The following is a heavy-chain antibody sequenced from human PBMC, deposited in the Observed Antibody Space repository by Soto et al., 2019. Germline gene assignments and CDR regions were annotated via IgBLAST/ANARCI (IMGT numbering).Heavy chain of an antibody. V-gene: IGHV3-23*01. J-gene: IGHJ4*02. CDR1: GFTFSSYA. D-gene: IGHD5-12*01. Sequence: LRLSCAASGFTFSSYAMSWVRQAPGKGLEWVSAISGSGGSTYYADSVKGRFTISRDDSKNTLYLQMSSLRAEDTAVYYCAKTLGYSGYEFDYWGQGTLVTVSS. CDR3: AKTLGYSGYEFDY. CDR2: ISGSGGST.